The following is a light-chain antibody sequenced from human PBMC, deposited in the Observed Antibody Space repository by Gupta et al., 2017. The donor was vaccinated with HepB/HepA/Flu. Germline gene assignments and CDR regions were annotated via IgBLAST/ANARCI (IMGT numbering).Light chain of an antibody. V-gene: IGLV9-49*01. CDR2: VGAGGIVG. CDR3: GADHGSGSNFVVV. Sequence: QPVLTQPPPASASLGASVTLTCTLSSGYSNYNVDWYQQRPGKGPRFVMRVGAGGIVGSKGDGIPDRFSVLGSGLNRYLTIKNIQEEDESDYHCGADHGSGSNFVVVFGGGTKLTVL. CDR1: SGYSNYN. J-gene: IGLJ2*01.